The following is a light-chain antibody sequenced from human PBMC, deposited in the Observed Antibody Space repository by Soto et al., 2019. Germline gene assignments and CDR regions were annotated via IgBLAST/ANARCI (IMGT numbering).Light chain of an antibody. V-gene: IGLV2-14*03. J-gene: IGLJ2*01. Sequence: QSVLTQPASVSGSPGQSITISCTGTSSDVGGYNYVSWYQHHPGKAPRLMIYDVSNRPSGVSNRFSGSKSGNTASLTISGLQTEDEAHYYCSSYTTSSVVFGGGTKVTVL. CDR2: DVS. CDR3: SSYTTSSVV. CDR1: SSDVGGYNY.